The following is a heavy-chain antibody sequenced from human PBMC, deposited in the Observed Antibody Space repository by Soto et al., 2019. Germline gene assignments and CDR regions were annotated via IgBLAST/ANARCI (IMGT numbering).Heavy chain of an antibody. V-gene: IGHV1-8*01. J-gene: IGHJ4*02. CDR2: MNPNNNNT. D-gene: IGHD2-8*01. CDR1: GYTFTSYD. CDR3: ARGPHPYFNDY. Sequence: QVQLVQSGAEVKKPGASVKVSCKASGYTFTSYDINWVRQATGQGLEWMGWMNPNNNNTGYAQKFQGRVTMTRNTXXXXXXXXXXXXXXXXXXVXYCARGPHPYFNDYWGQGTLVTVSS.